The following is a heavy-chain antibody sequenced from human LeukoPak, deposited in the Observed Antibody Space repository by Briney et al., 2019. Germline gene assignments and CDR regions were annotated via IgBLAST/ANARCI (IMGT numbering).Heavy chain of an antibody. V-gene: IGHV4-59*01. D-gene: IGHD3-10*02. CDR1: GDSISSYY. Sequence: SETLSLTCTVSGDSISSYYWSWLRQPPGKGLEGIGYIYYSGSTNYNPSRKSRVTISVDTYKNQFSLKLSSVTAADTAVYCCARSPREGLFAFDIWGQGTMVTVSS. CDR3: ARSPREGLFAFDI. CDR2: IYYSGST. J-gene: IGHJ3*02.